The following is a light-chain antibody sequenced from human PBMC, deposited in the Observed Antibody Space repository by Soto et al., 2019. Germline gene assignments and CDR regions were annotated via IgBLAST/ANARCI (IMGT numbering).Light chain of an antibody. J-gene: IGKJ4*01. V-gene: IGKV3-15*01. CDR1: QSVNNN. Sequence: EIILTQSPASLSVSPGERATLSCRASQSVNNNLAWYQQKPGQAPRLLIYGASTRATGIPGRFRGSGSGTEFTLTITSLQSEDFAVYFCQQRSSWPLTFGGGTKVEI. CDR3: QQRSSWPLT. CDR2: GAS.